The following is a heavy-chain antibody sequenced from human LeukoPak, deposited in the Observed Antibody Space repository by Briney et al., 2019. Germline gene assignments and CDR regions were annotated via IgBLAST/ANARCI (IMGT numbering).Heavy chain of an antibody. J-gene: IGHJ6*04. D-gene: IGHD3-9*01. CDR1: GFTFSSYE. V-gene: IGHV3-48*03. CDR3: ARDLSTDYDILTGSLDV. CDR2: ISSSGSTI. Sequence: GGSLRLSCAASGFTFSSYEMNWVRQAPGKGLEWVSYISSSGSTIYYADSVKGRFTISRDNAKNSLYLQMNSLRAEDTAVYYCARDLSTDYDILTGSLDVWGKGTTVTVSS.